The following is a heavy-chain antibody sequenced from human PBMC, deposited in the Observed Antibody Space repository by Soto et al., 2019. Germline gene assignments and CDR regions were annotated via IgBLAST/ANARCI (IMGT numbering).Heavy chain of an antibody. V-gene: IGHV4-34*01. CDR2: INHSGST. J-gene: IGHJ4*02. CDR1: GVSFRCSD. D-gene: IGHD3-22*01. CDR3: ARGRRMYYYDSSGYLDY. Sequence: SETLSVTCAVDGVSFRCSDLSWIRKPPGKGLEWIGEINHSGSTNYNPSLKSRVTISVDTSKNQFSLKLSSVTAADTAVYYCARGRRMYYYDSSGYLDYWGQGTLVNVSS.